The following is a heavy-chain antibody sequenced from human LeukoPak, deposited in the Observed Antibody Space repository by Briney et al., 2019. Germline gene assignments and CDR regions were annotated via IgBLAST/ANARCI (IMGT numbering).Heavy chain of an antibody. D-gene: IGHD3-10*01. CDR1: GGSFSGYY. V-gene: IGHV4-59*01. CDR2: IYYSGST. J-gene: IGHJ6*03. Sequence: SETLSLTCAVYGGSFSGYYWSWIRQPPGKGLEWIGYIYYSGSTNYNPSLKSRVTISVDTSKNQFSLKLSSVTAADTAVYYCARRVGRYFGERAYYYNYMDVWDKGTTVTISS. CDR3: ARRVGRYFGERAYYYNYMDV.